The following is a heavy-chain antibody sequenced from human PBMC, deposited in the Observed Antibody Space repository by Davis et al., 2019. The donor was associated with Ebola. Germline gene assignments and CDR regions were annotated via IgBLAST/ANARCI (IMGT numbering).Heavy chain of an antibody. CDR1: GYTFTSYG. Sequence: ASVKVSCKASGYTFTSYGISWVRQAPGQGLEWMGWISAYNGNTNYAQKLQGRVTMTTDTSTSTAYMELRSLRSDDTAVYYCARVSGWRFDSSSWWYYYYGMDVWGQGTTVAVSS. J-gene: IGHJ6*02. D-gene: IGHD6-13*01. CDR3: ARVSGWRFDSSSWWYYYYGMDV. CDR2: ISAYNGNT. V-gene: IGHV1-18*01.